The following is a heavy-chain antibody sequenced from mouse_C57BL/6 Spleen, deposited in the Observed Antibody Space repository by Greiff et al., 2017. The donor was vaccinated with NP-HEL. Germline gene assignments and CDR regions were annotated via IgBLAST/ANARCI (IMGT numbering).Heavy chain of an antibody. V-gene: IGHV2-6*03. CDR2: IWSDGST. CDR1: GFSLTSYG. CDR3: ARLFYDYDKAWFAY. Sequence: VQLKESGPGLVAPSQSLSITCTVSGFSLTSYGVHWVRQPPGKGLEWLVVIWSDGSTTYNSALKSRLSISKDNSKSQVFLKMNSLQTDDTAMYYCARLFYDYDKAWFAYWGQGTLVTVSA. D-gene: IGHD2-4*01. J-gene: IGHJ3*01.